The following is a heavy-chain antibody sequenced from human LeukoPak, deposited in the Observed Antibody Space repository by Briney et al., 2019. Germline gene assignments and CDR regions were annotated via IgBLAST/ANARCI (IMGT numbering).Heavy chain of an antibody. CDR3: AGKENFYGELSE. D-gene: IGHD4-17*01. V-gene: IGHV1-2*02. CDR2: ISPNSGGT. Sequence: ASVKVSCKASGYTFTGYYMPWVRQAPGQGLEWMGWISPNSGGTNYAQKFQGRVTITRDTSISTDYKELRQLRSDDSAVKYCAGKENFYGELSEWGQGPLVTVSS. J-gene: IGHJ4*02. CDR1: GYTFTGYY.